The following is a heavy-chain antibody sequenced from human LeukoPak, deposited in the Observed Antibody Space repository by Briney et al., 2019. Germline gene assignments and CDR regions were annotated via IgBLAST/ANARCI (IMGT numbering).Heavy chain of an antibody. CDR1: GFTFSSHG. CDR3: AKGAGWPPYFCDF. Sequence: GGSLRLSCAASGFTFSSHGMHWVRQAPAKGLEWVAFIQYDGSTKYYADSVKGRITISRDNSKNTLYLQMSSLRAEDTAVFYCAKGAGWPPYFCDFWGQGTLVTVSS. V-gene: IGHV3-30*02. D-gene: IGHD6-19*01. J-gene: IGHJ4*02. CDR2: IQYDGSTK.